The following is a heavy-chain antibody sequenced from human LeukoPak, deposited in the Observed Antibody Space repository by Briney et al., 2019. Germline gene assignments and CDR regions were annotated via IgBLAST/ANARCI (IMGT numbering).Heavy chain of an antibody. Sequence: PGGSLRLSCAASGFTFSRYGMHWVRQAPGKGLEWVAVISYDGSNKYYADSVKGRFTISRDNSKNTLYLQMNSLGADDTAVYYCAKESSSSWLDYWGQGTLVTVSS. CDR3: AKESSSSWLDY. D-gene: IGHD6-13*01. CDR1: GFTFSRYG. J-gene: IGHJ4*02. V-gene: IGHV3-30*18. CDR2: ISYDGSNK.